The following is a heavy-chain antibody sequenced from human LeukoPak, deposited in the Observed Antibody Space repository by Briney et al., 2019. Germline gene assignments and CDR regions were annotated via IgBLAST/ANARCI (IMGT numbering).Heavy chain of an antibody. V-gene: IGHV4-34*01. Sequence: SETLSLTCAVYGGSFSGYYWSWIRQPPGKGLEWIGEINHSGSTNYNPSLKSRVTISVDTSKNQFSLKLSSVTAADTAVYYCARDSHIVGATQFDYWGRGTLVTVSS. D-gene: IGHD1-26*01. J-gene: IGHJ4*02. CDR2: INHSGST. CDR3: ARDSHIVGATQFDY. CDR1: GGSFSGYY.